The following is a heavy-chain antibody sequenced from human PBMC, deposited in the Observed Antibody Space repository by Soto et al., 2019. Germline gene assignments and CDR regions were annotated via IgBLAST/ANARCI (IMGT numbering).Heavy chain of an antibody. CDR3: AKDRGYSYGNWFDP. D-gene: IGHD5-18*01. CDR2: ISYDGSNK. CDR1: GFTFSSYG. J-gene: IGHJ5*02. V-gene: IGHV3-30*18. Sequence: GGSLRLSCAASGFTFSSYGMHWVRQAPGKGLEWVAVISYDGSNKYYADSVKGRFTISRDNSKNTLYLQMNSLRAEDTAVYYCAKDRGYSYGNWFDPWGQGTLVTVSS.